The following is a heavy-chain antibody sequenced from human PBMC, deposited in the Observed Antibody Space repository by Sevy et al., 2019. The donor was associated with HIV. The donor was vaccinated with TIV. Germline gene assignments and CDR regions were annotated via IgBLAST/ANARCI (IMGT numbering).Heavy chain of an antibody. CDR3: ARAPPVVVVPGAPSWFDP. Sequence: SETLSLTCAVYGVSFSGYYWNWIRQAPGKGLEWIGEINHSGSTHYNPSLKSRVTISVDTSKNQFSLRLNSVTAADTAVYYCARAPPVVVVPGAPSWFDPWGQGTLVTVSS. CDR2: INHSGST. J-gene: IGHJ5*02. V-gene: IGHV4-34*01. D-gene: IGHD2-2*01. CDR1: GVSFSGYY.